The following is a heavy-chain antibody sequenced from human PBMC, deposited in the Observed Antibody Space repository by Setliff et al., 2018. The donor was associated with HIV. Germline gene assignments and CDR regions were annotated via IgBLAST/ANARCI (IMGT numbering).Heavy chain of an antibody. Sequence: GGSLTLSCAASGFSFSFHAMTWVRQAPGKGLEWVSVISGSGGSTFYANSLKGRFTIYRDNSKNTLYLQMSGLRVEDTAVYYCAKDGISGGAYPPYYFDYWGHGTLVTVSS. CDR3: AKDGISGGAYPPYYFDY. D-gene: IGHD2-15*01. CDR2: ISGSGGST. V-gene: IGHV3-23*01. CDR1: GFSFSFHA. J-gene: IGHJ4*01.